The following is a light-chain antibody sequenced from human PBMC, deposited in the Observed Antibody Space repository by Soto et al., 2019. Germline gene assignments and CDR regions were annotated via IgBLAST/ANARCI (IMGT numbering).Light chain of an antibody. CDR2: EVS. Sequence: QSALTQPASVSGSPGQSITISCTGTSSDVGGYNYVSWYQQHPGKAPKLMIYEVSNRPSGVSNRFSGSKSGNTASLTFSGLQAEDEADYYCSSYTSSITWVFGGGTKLTVL. CDR3: SSYTSSITWV. J-gene: IGLJ3*02. CDR1: SSDVGGYNY. V-gene: IGLV2-14*01.